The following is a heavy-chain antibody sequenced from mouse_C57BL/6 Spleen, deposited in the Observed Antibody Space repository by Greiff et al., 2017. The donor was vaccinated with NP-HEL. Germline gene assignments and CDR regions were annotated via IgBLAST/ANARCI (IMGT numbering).Heavy chain of an antibody. Sequence: QVQLQQPGAELVMPGASVKLSCKASGYTFTSYWMHWVKQRPGQGLEWIGEIDPSDSYTNYNQKFKGKSTLTVDKSSSTAYMQLSSLTSEDSAVYYCARTSIYYGNYGFAYWGQGTLVTVSA. CDR3: ARTSIYYGNYGFAY. V-gene: IGHV1-69*01. J-gene: IGHJ3*01. CDR1: GYTFTSYW. CDR2: IDPSDSYT. D-gene: IGHD2-1*01.